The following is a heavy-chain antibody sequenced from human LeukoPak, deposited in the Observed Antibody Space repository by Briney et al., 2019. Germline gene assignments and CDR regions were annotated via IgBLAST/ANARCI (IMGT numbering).Heavy chain of an antibody. CDR3: ARPARYYYDSSGYYYFDY. D-gene: IGHD3-22*01. V-gene: IGHV1-69*05. CDR1: GGTFSSYA. Sequence: ASVKVSCKASGGTFSSYAISWVRQAPGQGLEWMGGIIPIFGTANYAQKFQGRVTITTDESTGTAYMELSSLRSEDTAVYYCARPARYYYDSSGYYYFDYWGQGTLVTVSS. CDR2: IIPIFGTA. J-gene: IGHJ4*02.